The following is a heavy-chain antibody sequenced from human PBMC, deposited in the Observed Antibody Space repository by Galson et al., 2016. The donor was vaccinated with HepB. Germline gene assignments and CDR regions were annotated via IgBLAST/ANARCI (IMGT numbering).Heavy chain of an antibody. CDR3: ARMSRDAYNVFYNYMDV. CDR1: GYTFTSYA. V-gene: IGHV1-3*01. D-gene: IGHD5-24*01. Sequence: SVKVSCKASGYTFTSYAIHWVRQAPGQRLEWMGWINAGDSNTKYSQNFQDRVTITRDTSASTVYMELSSLRSEDTAVYYCARMSRDAYNVFYNYMDVWGKGTTVTVSS. CDR2: INAGDSNT. J-gene: IGHJ6*03.